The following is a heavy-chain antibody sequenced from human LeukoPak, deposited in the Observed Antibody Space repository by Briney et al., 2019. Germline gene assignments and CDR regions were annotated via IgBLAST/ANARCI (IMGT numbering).Heavy chain of an antibody. V-gene: IGHV4-34*01. CDR1: GGSFSGYY. D-gene: IGHD6-13*01. J-gene: IGHJ4*02. CDR2: IYHSGST. Sequence: PSETLSLTCAVYGGSFSGYYWSWIRQPPGKGLEWIGSIYHSGSTYYNPSLKSRVTISVDTSKNQFSLKLSSVTAADTAVYYCARHLGLGSLWQLVYYFDYWGQGTLVTVSS. CDR3: ARHLGLGSLWQLVYYFDY.